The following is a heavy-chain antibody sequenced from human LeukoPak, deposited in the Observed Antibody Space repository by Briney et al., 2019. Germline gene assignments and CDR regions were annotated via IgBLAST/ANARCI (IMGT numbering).Heavy chain of an antibody. CDR3: AREGGYWEYYFDY. D-gene: IGHD3-22*01. Sequence: PGGSLRLSCAASGFTFSSYWMSWVRQAPGKGLEWVANIKQDGSEKYYVDSVKGRFTISRDNAKNSLYLQMNSLRAEDTAVYYCAREGGYWEYYFDYWGQGTLVTVSS. CDR1: GFTFSSYW. V-gene: IGHV3-7*01. CDR2: IKQDGSEK. J-gene: IGHJ4*02.